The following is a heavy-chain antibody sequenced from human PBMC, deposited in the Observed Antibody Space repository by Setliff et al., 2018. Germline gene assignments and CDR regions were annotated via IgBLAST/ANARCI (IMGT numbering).Heavy chain of an antibody. Sequence: ASVKVSCKTSGYTFTDYYIHWVRQAPGQGLEWMGWINPNGGSTNYAQRFQGRLTVTRDTSISTAYMELSRLRHDDPAVYYCARDASSVIRFLEWSHKDYYFMDVWGNGTTVTV. V-gene: IGHV1-2*02. CDR2: INPNGGST. CDR3: ARDASSVIRFLEWSHKDYYFMDV. CDR1: GYTFTDYY. D-gene: IGHD3-3*01. J-gene: IGHJ6*03.